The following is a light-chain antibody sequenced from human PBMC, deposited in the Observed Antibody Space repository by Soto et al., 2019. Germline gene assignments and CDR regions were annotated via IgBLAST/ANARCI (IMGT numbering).Light chain of an antibody. V-gene: IGKV3-11*01. CDR2: DAS. CDR3: QQRNNWPPIT. Sequence: EIVLTQSPATLSLSPGERATLSCRASQSVSSYLAWYHQKPGRAPRLLIYDASNRATGIPARFSGSGSGTDCTLTISSLATEDFAVYYGQQRNNWPPITFGPGTKVDIK. J-gene: IGKJ3*01. CDR1: QSVSSY.